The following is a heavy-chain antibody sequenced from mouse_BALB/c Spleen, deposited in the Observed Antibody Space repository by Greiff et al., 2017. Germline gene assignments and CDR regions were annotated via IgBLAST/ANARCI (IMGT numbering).Heavy chain of an antibody. Sequence: VQLQESGAELAKPGASVKMSCKASGYTFTSYWMHWVKQRPGQGLEWIGYINPSTGYTEYNQKFKDKATLTADKSSSTAYMQLSSLTSEDSAVYYCVIYYDDDGGDRDYWGQGTTLTVSS. CDR3: VIYYDDDGGDRDY. CDR2: INPSTGYT. J-gene: IGHJ2*01. CDR1: GYTFTSYW. V-gene: IGHV1-7*01. D-gene: IGHD2-4*01.